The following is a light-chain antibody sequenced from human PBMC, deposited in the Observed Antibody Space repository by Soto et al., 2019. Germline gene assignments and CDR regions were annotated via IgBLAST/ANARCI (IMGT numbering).Light chain of an antibody. V-gene: IGLV1-44*01. CDR3: GAWDDSLNGFYV. J-gene: IGLJ1*01. CDR1: SSNIGSNT. Sequence: QSVLTQPPSASGTPGQRVTISCSGSSSNIGSNTVNWYQQLPGTAPKLLIYSNNQRPSGVPDRFSGSKSGTSASLAISGLPSEDEADYYRGAWDDSLNGFYVFGTGTKVTVL. CDR2: SNN.